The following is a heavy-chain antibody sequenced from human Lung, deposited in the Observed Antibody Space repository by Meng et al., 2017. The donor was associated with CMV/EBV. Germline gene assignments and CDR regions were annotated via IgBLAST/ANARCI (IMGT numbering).Heavy chain of an antibody. Sequence: SVXVSXXASGYTFTTNYIHWVRQAPGQGLEWMGIIDPNEGSTSHTEKFQGRVTMTRDTSTNTVYMELSSLRSEDTAVYYCAREGRDDYNSPRDYCDDWGQGTXVNVDS. V-gene: IGHV1-46*01. J-gene: IGHJ4*02. CDR1: GYTFTTNY. CDR3: AREGRDDYNSPRDYCDD. D-gene: IGHD5-24*01. CDR2: IDPNEGST.